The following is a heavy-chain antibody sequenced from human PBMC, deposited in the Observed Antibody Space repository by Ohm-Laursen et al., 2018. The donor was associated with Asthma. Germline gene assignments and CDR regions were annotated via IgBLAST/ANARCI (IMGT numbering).Heavy chain of an antibody. Sequence: VASVKVSCKASGYTFTRYYIHWVRQAPGQGLEWMGIINPTGGTTNYSQKFKGRVTMTRDTSTSTVYMQLSSLRSEDTAVYYCGRDRDGYRPSTWFDPWGQGTLVTVSS. CDR2: INPTGGTT. V-gene: IGHV1-46*01. CDR1: GYTFTRYY. J-gene: IGHJ5*02. CDR3: GRDRDGYRPSTWFDP. D-gene: IGHD5-24*01.